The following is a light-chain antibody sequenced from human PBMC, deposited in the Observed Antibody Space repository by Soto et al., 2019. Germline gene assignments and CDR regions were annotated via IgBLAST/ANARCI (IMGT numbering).Light chain of an antibody. J-gene: IGLJ3*02. CDR3: TSYAGYNNPVV. CDR1: SSDVGFYNY. V-gene: IGLV2-8*01. Sequence: ALTQPPSASGSPGQSVTISCTGTSSDVGFYNYVSWYQQHPDKAPQLMIYEVNKRPSGVPDRFSGSKSGNTASLTVSGLQTDDEADYYCTSYAGYNNPVVFGGGTKLTVL. CDR2: EVN.